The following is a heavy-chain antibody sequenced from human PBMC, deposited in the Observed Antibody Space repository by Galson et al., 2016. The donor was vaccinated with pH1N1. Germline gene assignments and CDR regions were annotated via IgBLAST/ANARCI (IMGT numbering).Heavy chain of an antibody. J-gene: IGHJ4*02. CDR3: TTDSTPHSDSSSYFDY. D-gene: IGHD6-6*01. CDR1: SFSNTW. CDR2: IKSTTDGGTI. Sequence: SFSNTWMNWVRQAPGKGLEWVGRIKSTTDGGTIDYAAPVKGRFTISRDDSKNALYLQMNSLKTEDTAVYYCTTDSTPHSDSSSYFDYWGQRTLVTVSS. V-gene: IGHV3-15*01.